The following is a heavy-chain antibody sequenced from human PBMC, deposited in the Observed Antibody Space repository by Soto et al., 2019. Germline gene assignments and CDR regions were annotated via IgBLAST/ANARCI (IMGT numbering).Heavy chain of an antibody. V-gene: IGHV1-18*04. CDR1: GYTFTSYG. D-gene: IGHD6-13*01. CDR2: ISAYNGNT. J-gene: IGHJ5*02. Sequence: QVQLLQSGAKVKNPGAPGKVSCRASGYTFTSYGIGGFRQAPGQGLERMGWISAYNGNTNYAQKLQGRVTMTTDTSTSTAYMELRSLRSDDTAVYYCARPYSSSWLVWFDPWGQGTLVTVSS. CDR3: ARPYSSSWLVWFDP.